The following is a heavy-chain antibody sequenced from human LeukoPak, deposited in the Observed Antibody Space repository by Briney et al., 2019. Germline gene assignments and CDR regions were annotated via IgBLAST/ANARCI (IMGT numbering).Heavy chain of an antibody. V-gene: IGHV3-53*01. CDR2: IYGVGST. D-gene: IGHD2-21*01. J-gene: IGHJ3*02. CDR3: ARDRHRPDI. Sequence: GGSLRLSCAASGFTVSTNYMNWVRQAPGKGLEWVSVIYGVGSTSYADSVKGRFTISRDNSQNTLYLQMNSLRAEDTAMYYCARDRHRPDIWGQGTMVTVSS. CDR1: GFTVSTNY.